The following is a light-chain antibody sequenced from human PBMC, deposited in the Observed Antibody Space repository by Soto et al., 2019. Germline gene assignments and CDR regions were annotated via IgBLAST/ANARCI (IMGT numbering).Light chain of an antibody. Sequence: EVVLTQSPGTLSLSPGERATLSCRASQSVSSSYLAWYQQKPGQAPRLLIYGASSRATGIPDRFSGSGSGTDFTLTISRLEPEDFAVYYCQQYGSSPPFGGRTKVAIK. CDR1: QSVSSSY. CDR3: QQYGSSPP. J-gene: IGKJ4*01. CDR2: GAS. V-gene: IGKV3-20*01.